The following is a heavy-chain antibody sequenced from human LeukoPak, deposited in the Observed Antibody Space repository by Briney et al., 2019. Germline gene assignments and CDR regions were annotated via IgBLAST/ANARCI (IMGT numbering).Heavy chain of an antibody. CDR3: ARGKFDFDY. J-gene: IGHJ4*02. Sequence: GGSLRLSCAASGFTFSSYWMHWVRQGPGKGLVWVSRINSDGSSTSDADSVKGRFNISRDNAKTSLYLQMNSLRAEDTAVYYCARGKFDFDYWGQGTLVTVSS. V-gene: IGHV3-74*01. CDR1: GFTFSSYW. D-gene: IGHD3-16*01. CDR2: INSDGSST.